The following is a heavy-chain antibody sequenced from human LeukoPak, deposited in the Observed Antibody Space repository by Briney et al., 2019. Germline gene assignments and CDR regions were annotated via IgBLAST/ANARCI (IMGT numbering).Heavy chain of an antibody. CDR1: GFTFSSYW. D-gene: IGHD3-3*01. CDR2: IKQDGSEK. CDR3: ARDRYYDFWSGYYPQYSYYGMDV. V-gene: IGHV3-7*03. J-gene: IGHJ6*02. Sequence: GGSLRLSCAASGFTFSSYWMSWVRQAPGKGLEWVANIKQDGSEKYYVDSVKGRFTISRDNAKNSLYLQMNSLRAEDTAVYYCARDRYYDFWSGYYPQYSYYGMDVWGQGTTVTVSS.